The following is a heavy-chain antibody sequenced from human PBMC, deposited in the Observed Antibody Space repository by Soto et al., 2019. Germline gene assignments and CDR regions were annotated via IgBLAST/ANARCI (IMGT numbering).Heavy chain of an antibody. D-gene: IGHD3-16*01. CDR2: IYYSGST. Sequence: QVQLQESGPGLVKPSQTLSLTCTVSGGSISSGGYYWSWIRQHPGKGLEWIGYIYYSGSTYYNPSLQSRVTISVDTSKNQFALKLSSVTAADTAVYYCARVRGGSTGWFDPWGQGTLVTVSS. J-gene: IGHJ5*02. V-gene: IGHV4-31*03. CDR3: ARVRGGSTGWFDP. CDR1: GGSISSGGYY.